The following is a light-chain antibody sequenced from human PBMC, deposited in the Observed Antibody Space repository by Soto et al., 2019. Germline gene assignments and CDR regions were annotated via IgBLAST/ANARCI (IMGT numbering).Light chain of an antibody. V-gene: IGLV2-14*01. CDR3: SSYTSSSTLYVV. Sequence: QSALTQPASVCGSPGQSITISCTGTSSDVGGYNYVSWYQQHPGKAPKLMIYDVSNRPSGVSNRFSGSKSGNTASLTISGLQAEDEAEYYCSSYTSSSTLYVVFGGGTKLTVL. J-gene: IGLJ2*01. CDR1: SSDVGGYNY. CDR2: DVS.